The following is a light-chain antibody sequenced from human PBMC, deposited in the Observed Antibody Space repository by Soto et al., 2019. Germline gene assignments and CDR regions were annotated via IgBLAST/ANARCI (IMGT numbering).Light chain of an antibody. Sequence: ELVLMQSPGTLSLSPGERATLFCRASQSMKRRYLAWYQQKPGQAPRVLIYAASNRATGIPDRFSGSGSGTDFSLTISRLEPEDFAVYYCHQYDNTPQTFGQGTKVDIK. CDR3: HQYDNTPQT. CDR1: QSMKRRY. V-gene: IGKV3-20*01. CDR2: AAS. J-gene: IGKJ2*01.